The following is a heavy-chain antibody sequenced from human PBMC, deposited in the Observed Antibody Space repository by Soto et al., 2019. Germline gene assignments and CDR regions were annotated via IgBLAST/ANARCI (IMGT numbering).Heavy chain of an antibody. CDR1: GFTFSSYA. CDR3: AKDLVYYYDSSGYPDY. CDR2: ISGSGGST. D-gene: IGHD3-22*01. V-gene: IGHV3-23*01. J-gene: IGHJ4*02. Sequence: VSLRLSCAASGFTFSSYAMSWVRQAPGKGLEWVSAISGSGGSTYYADSVKGRFTISRDNSKNTLYLQMNSLRAEDTAVYYCAKDLVYYYDSSGYPDYWGQGTLVTVSS.